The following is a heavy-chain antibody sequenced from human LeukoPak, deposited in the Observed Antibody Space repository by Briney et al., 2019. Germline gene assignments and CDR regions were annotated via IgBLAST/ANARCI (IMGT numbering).Heavy chain of an antibody. J-gene: IGHJ6*02. CDR2: ISAYNGNT. Sequence: GASVKVSCKASGYTFTSYGISWVRQAPGQGLEWMGWISAYNGNTNYAQKLQGRVTMTTDTSTSTAYMELRSLRSDDTAVYYCAGIYDFWSGYGYYYGMDVWGQGTTVTVSS. CDR3: AGIYDFWSGYGYYYGMDV. V-gene: IGHV1-18*01. CDR1: GYTFTSYG. D-gene: IGHD3-3*01.